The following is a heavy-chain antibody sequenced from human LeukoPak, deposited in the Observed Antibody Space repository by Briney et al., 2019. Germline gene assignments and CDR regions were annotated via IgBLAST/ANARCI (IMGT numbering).Heavy chain of an antibody. V-gene: IGHV3-23*01. CDR2: ISGSGGST. CDR3: AKTHQWELPKEYYFDY. CDR1: EFTFSSYA. Sequence: GGSLRLSCAASEFTFSSYAMSWVRQAPGKGLEWVSAISGSGGSTYYADSVKGRFTISRDNSKNTLYLQMNSLRAEDTAVYYCAKTHQWELPKEYYFDYWGQGTLVTVSS. J-gene: IGHJ4*02. D-gene: IGHD1-26*01.